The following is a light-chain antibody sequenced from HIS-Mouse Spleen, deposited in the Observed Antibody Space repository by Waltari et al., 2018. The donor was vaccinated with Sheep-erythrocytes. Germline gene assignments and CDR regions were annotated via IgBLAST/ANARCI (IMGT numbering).Light chain of an antibody. CDR1: QSVGSN. J-gene: IGKJ1*01. V-gene: IGKV3-15*01. CDR2: GAS. CDR3: QQYNNWPPT. Sequence: EIVMTQSPATLSVSPGERATLSCRASQSVGSNVAWYQQKPGQAPRLLIYGASTRATGIPARFSGSGSGTEFTLTISSLQSEDFAVYYCQQYNNWPPTFGQGTKVEIK.